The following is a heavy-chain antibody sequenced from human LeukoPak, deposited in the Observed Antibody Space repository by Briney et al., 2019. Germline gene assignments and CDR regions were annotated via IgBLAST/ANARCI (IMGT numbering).Heavy chain of an antibody. J-gene: IGHJ4*02. CDR1: GFTFSTYG. CDR3: IGGRDY. D-gene: IGHD1-26*01. Sequence: GGSLRLSSAASGFTFSTYGMHWVRQAPGKGLEWVAWIRYDGSNKYYADSVKGRFTISRDNSKNTLYLQMNSLRAEDTAVYYGIGGRDYWGQGTLVTVSS. V-gene: IGHV3-30*02. CDR2: IRYDGSNK.